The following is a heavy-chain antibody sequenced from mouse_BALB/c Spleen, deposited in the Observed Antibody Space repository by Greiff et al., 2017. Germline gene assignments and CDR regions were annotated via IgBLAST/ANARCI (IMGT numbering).Heavy chain of an antibody. D-gene: IGHD2-10*02. J-gene: IGHJ4*01. CDR1: GYSITSGYY. CDR3: AKYGIIYAMDY. Sequence: ESGPGLVKPSQSLSLTCSVTGYSITSGYYWNWIRQFPGNKLEWMGYISYDGSNNYNPSLKNRISITRDTSKNQFFLKLNSVTTEDTATYYCAKYGIIYAMDYWGQGTSVTVSS. V-gene: IGHV3-6*02. CDR2: ISYDGSN.